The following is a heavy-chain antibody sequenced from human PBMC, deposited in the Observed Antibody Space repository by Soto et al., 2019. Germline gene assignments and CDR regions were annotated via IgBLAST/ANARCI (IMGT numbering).Heavy chain of an antibody. V-gene: IGHV5-51*01. CDR2: IYPGDSDT. J-gene: IGHJ6*01. CDR3: ARVDTADYYYYGMDV. Sequence: RRVAEEKCISYCIGWVSQIPGKGLEWMGIIYPGDSDTRYSPSFQGQVTISADKSISTAYLQWSSLKASDTAMYYCARVDTADYYYYGMDVWAQRITVTVPS. CDR1: EEKCISYC. D-gene: IGHD5-18*01.